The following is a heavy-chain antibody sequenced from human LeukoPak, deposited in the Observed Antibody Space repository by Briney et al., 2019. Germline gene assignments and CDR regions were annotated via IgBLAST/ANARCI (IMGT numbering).Heavy chain of an antibody. V-gene: IGHV4-4*02. D-gene: IGHD3-10*01. CDR2: VYHDGGT. J-gene: IGHJ4*02. CDR3: ASQYGSGHCHFDY. CDR1: GGSVSSSKW. Sequence: SETLSLTCVVSGGSVSSSKWWSWVRQPPGQGLEWIGQVYHDGGTKYNPSLKSRVTILVDKSKNQFSLKLSSVTAADTAVYFCASQYGSGHCHFDYWGQGTLVFVSP.